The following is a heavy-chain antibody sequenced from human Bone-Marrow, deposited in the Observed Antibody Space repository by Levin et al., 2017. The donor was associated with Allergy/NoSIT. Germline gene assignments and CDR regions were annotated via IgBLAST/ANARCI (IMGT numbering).Heavy chain of an antibody. V-gene: IGHV4-39*07. Sequence: GSLRLSCTVSGASINSTNYYWGWIRQPPGKGLEWIGTIYYNSYTYYNPSLKSRVTISKDTSKNQFSLKLSSLTAADTAVYYCARLADNWNVNWFDPWGQGTLVTVSS. CDR2: IYYNSYT. D-gene: IGHD1-20*01. CDR1: GASINSTNYY. CDR3: ARLADNWNVNWFDP. J-gene: IGHJ5*02.